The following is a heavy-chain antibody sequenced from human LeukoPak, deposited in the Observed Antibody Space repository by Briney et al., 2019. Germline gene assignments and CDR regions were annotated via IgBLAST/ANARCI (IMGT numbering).Heavy chain of an antibody. J-gene: IGHJ4*02. V-gene: IGHV1-46*01. CDR3: ARDATRGIGGSYDLDF. Sequence: ASVKLSCKASGYNFSSYYIQWVRQDPGQGLEWMGLLNPSRGTTAYAPKFQGRVTMTRDTSSNTVCMELRGLRSDDTAIYYCARDATRGIGGSYDLDFWGQGSLVTVSS. CDR1: GYNFSSYY. D-gene: IGHD3-16*01. CDR2: LNPSRGTT.